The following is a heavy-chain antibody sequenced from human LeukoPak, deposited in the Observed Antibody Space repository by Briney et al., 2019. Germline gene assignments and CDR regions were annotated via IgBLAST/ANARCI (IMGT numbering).Heavy chain of an antibody. V-gene: IGHV4-59*01. D-gene: IGHD4-17*01. CDR2: IYYSGST. Sequence: SETLSLTCTVSGGSISSYYWSWIRQPPGKGLEWIGYIYYSGSTNYNPSLKSRVTISVDTSKNQFSLKLSSVTAADTAVYYCARESRDHGDYVPFDYWGQGTLVTVSS. CDR1: GGSISSYY. J-gene: IGHJ4*02. CDR3: ARESRDHGDYVPFDY.